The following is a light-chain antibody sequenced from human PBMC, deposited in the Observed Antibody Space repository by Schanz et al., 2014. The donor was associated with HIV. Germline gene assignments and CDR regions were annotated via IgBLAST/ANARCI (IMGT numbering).Light chain of an antibody. CDR3: GTWDNSLRIGV. Sequence: QSVLTQPPSVSAAPGQKVTISCSGSSSNIGRNYVAWYQQLPGPAPKLLVYDNNKRPSGIPDRISGSKSGTSATLGITGLQTGDEADYYCGTWDNSLRIGVFGGGTKLTVL. CDR2: DNN. V-gene: IGLV1-51*01. J-gene: IGLJ3*02. CDR1: SSNIGRNY.